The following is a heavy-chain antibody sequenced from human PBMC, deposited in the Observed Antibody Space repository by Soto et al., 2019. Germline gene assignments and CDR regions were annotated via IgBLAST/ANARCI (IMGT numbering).Heavy chain of an antibody. D-gene: IGHD1-26*01. CDR2: IYSGGST. CDR3: ARALWSTTGAFDI. J-gene: IGHJ3*02. V-gene: IGHV3-53*01. Sequence: SLRLSCAASGFTVSSNYMSWVRQAPGKGLEWVSVIYSGGSTYYADSVKGRFTISRDNSKNTLYLQMNSLRAEDTAVYYCARALWSTTGAFDIWGQGTMVTVSS. CDR1: GFTVSSNY.